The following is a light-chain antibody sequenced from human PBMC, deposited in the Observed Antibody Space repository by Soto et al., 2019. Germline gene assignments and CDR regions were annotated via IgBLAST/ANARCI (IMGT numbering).Light chain of an antibody. V-gene: IGKV1-5*01. Sequence: IKMNQSPSTLSAYIGDTVTITCRASQSINRWLAWYQQRPGEAPKLLIYDASSLESGVPSRFSGTGSGTEFTLIISSLQPDDFATYYCQQYGSYWTFGQGSKVDIK. J-gene: IGKJ1*01. CDR3: QQYGSYWT. CDR2: DAS. CDR1: QSINRW.